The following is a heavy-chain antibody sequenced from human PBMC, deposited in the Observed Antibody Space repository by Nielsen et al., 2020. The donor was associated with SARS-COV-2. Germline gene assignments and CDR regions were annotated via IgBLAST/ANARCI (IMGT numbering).Heavy chain of an antibody. CDR2: IYYSGST. Sequence: SETLSLTCTVSGGSISSSSYYWGWIRQPPGKGLEWIGSIYYSGSTYYNPSLKSRVTISVDTSKNQFSLKLSSVTAADTAVYYCARVDYDILTGPNWFDPWDQGTLVTVSS. J-gene: IGHJ5*02. D-gene: IGHD3-9*01. V-gene: IGHV4-39*01. CDR3: ARVDYDILTGPNWFDP. CDR1: GGSISSSSYY.